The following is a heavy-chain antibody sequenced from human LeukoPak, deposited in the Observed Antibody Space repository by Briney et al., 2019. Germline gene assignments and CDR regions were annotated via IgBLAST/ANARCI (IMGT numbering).Heavy chain of an antibody. D-gene: IGHD3-22*01. V-gene: IGHV1-69*01. CDR1: GGTFSSYA. CDR2: IIPIFGTA. J-gene: IGHJ4*02. Sequence: SVKVSCKASGGTFSSYAISWVRQAPGQGIEWMGGIIPIFGTANYAQKFQGRVTITADESTSTAYMELSSLRSEDTAVYYCARDGLSSGYYSGPFDYWGQGTLVTVSS. CDR3: ARDGLSSGYYSGPFDY.